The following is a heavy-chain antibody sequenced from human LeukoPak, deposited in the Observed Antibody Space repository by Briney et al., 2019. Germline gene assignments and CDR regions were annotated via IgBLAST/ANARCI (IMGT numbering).Heavy chain of an antibody. CDR3: ARARHGYIYGYRPNELGHFFDY. D-gene: IGHD5-18*01. Sequence: SETLSLTCTVSGGSISSYYWSWIRQPAGKGLEWIGRIYTSGSTNYNPSLKSRVTMSVDTSKNQFSLKLNSVTAADTAVYCARARHGYIYGYRPNELGHFFDYWGQGTLVTVSS. CDR2: IYTSGST. CDR1: GGSISSYY. J-gene: IGHJ4*02. V-gene: IGHV4-4*07.